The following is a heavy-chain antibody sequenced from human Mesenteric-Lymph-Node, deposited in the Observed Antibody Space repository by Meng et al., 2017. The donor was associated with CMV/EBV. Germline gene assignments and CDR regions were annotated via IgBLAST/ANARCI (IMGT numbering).Heavy chain of an antibody. CDR3: ARDIGTVTAPDY. D-gene: IGHD4-17*01. J-gene: IGHJ4*02. CDR1: GFTFSSYG. V-gene: IGHV3-30*02. Sequence: GESLKISCAASGFTFSSYGMHWVRQAPGKGLEWVAFIRYDGSNKYYTDSVKGRFTISRDNSKNTLYLQMNSLRAEDTAVYYCARDIGTVTAPDYWGQGTLVTVSS. CDR2: IRYDGSNK.